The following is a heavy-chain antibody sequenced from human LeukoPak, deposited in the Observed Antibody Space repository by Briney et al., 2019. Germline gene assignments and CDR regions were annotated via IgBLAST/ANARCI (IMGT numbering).Heavy chain of an antibody. J-gene: IGHJ4*02. Sequence: GGSLRLSCAASGFTFSDYWMHWVRQVPGKGLVWVSRINTDGSMTHYADSVKGRFTVSRDNSKNTLYLQMNSLRAEDTAVYYCAKDRYGNYFPQFDYWGQGTLVTVSS. V-gene: IGHV3-74*01. D-gene: IGHD4-11*01. CDR2: INTDGSMT. CDR3: AKDRYGNYFPQFDY. CDR1: GFTFSDYW.